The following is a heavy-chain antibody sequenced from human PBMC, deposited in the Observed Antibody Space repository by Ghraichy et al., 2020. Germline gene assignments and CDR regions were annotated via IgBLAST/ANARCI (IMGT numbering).Heavy chain of an antibody. V-gene: IGHV3-66*01. D-gene: IGHD5-18*01. J-gene: IGHJ4*02. CDR1: GFTVSSNY. CDR3: ARDLGYSYGYGY. CDR2: IYSGGST. Sequence: GESLNISCAASGFTVSSNYMSWVRQAPGKGLEWVSVIYSGGSTYYADSVKGRFTISRDNSKNTLYLQMNSLRAEDTAVYYCARDLGYSYGYGYWGQGTLVTVSS.